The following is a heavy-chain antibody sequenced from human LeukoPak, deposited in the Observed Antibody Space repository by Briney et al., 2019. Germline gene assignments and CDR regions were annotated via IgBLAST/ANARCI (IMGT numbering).Heavy chain of an antibody. D-gene: IGHD3-10*01. V-gene: IGHV1-69*10. Sequence: VASVKVSCKASVGTLSRFAISWVRPAPGRGGGWVGGIFPILGIANNAKKFQGRVTITADKTSNTAYMELSSLRSEATAAYYSAIVGEARYYGAREFDYWGQGTLVTVSS. J-gene: IGHJ4*02. CDR1: VGTLSRFA. CDR2: IFPILGIA. CDR3: AIVGEARYYGAREFDY.